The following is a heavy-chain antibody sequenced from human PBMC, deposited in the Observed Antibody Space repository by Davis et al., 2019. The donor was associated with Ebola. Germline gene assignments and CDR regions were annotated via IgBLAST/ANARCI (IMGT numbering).Heavy chain of an antibody. CDR2: VSGSGGST. J-gene: IGHJ6*02. CDR1: GFTFSSYA. CDR3: ATLGAPSYYYGMDA. Sequence: GGSLRLSCAASGFTFSSYAMSWVRQAPGKGLEWVSSVSGSGGSTYYADSVKGRFSISRDNAKNSLYLQMDSLRVDDTALYYCATLGAPSYYYGMDAWGQGTTVTVSS. D-gene: IGHD3-16*01. V-gene: IGHV3-23*01.